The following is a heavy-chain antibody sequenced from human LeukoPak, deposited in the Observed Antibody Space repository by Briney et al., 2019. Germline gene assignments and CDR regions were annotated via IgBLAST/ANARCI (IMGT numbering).Heavy chain of an antibody. CDR3: AKEDEGGYLDY. Sequence: GGSLRLSCAASGFTFSSYAMSWVRQAPGKGLEWVAVISYDGSNKYYADSVKGRFTISRDNSKNTLYLQMNSLRAEDTAVYYCAKEDEGGYLDYWGQGTLVTVSS. J-gene: IGHJ4*02. V-gene: IGHV3-30*18. D-gene: IGHD2-15*01. CDR1: GFTFSSYA. CDR2: ISYDGSNK.